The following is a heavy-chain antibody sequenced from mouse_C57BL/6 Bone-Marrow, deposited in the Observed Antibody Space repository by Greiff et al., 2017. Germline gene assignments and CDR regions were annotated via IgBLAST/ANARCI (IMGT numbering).Heavy chain of an antibody. J-gene: IGHJ1*03. CDR2: IHPNSGST. CDR1: GYTFTGYW. CDR3: ARYYGSSLGYFDV. Sequence: VQLQQSGAELMKPGASVKLSCKATGYTFTGYWIEWVKQRPGQGLEWIGMIHPNSGSTNYNEKFKSKATLTVDKSSSTAYMQLSSLTSEDSAVYDCARYYGSSLGYFDVWGTWTTVTVSS. D-gene: IGHD1-1*01. V-gene: IGHV1-64*01.